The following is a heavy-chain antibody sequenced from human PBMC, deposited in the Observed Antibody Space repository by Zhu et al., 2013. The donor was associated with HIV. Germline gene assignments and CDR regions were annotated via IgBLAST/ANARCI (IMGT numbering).Heavy chain of an antibody. J-gene: IGHJ4*02. CDR2: IIPIFGTA. Sequence: QVQLVQSGAEVKKPGSSVKVSCKASGGTFSSYAISWVRQAPGQGLEWMGGIIPIFGTANYAQKFQGRVTITADESTSTAYMELSSLRSEDTAVYYCARVRGGGRGYSYGSESDYWGQGTLVTVSS. D-gene: IGHD5-18*01. CDR1: GGTFSSYA. CDR3: ARVRGGGRGYSYGSESDY. V-gene: IGHV1-69*01.